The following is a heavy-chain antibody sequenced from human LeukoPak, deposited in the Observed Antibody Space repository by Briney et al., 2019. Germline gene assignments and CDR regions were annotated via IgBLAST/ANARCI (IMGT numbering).Heavy chain of an antibody. J-gene: IGHJ5*02. V-gene: IGHV4-39*07. CDR1: GASISSTTYY. Sequence: PSETLSLTCTVSGASISSTTYYWSWIRQPPWKGLEWIGEINHSGSTNYNTSLKSRVTISVDTSKNQFSLKLSSVTAADTAIYYCARLRCGSCYPNWFDPWGQGTLVTVSS. D-gene: IGHD2-15*01. CDR2: INHSGST. CDR3: ARLRCGSCYPNWFDP.